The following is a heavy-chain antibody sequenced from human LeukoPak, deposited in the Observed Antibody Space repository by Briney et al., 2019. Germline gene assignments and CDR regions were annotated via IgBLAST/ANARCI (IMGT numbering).Heavy chain of an antibody. V-gene: IGHV3-23*01. Sequence: GGSLRLSCAASGFTFSSYWMSWVRQAPGKGLEWVSAISGSGGSTYYADSVKGRFTISRDNSKNTLYLQMNSLRAEDTAVYYCAKDRRYYDSSGYYNYFDYWGQGTLVTVSS. J-gene: IGHJ4*02. CDR1: GFTFSSYW. D-gene: IGHD3-22*01. CDR2: ISGSGGST. CDR3: AKDRRYYDSSGYYNYFDY.